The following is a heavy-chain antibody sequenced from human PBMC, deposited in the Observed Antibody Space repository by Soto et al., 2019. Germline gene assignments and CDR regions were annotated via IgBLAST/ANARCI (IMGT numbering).Heavy chain of an antibody. CDR2: ISGSGDTT. D-gene: IGHD5-18*01. CDR1: VVTFSRYA. Sequence: PGGSLRLSCAASVVTFSRYAMTWVRQAPGKGLEWVSTISGSGDTTYYADSVRGRFTISRDNFKNTLSLQMSSLRADDTAVYYRAGIQLWPYFDYWGQGTLVTVSS. J-gene: IGHJ4*02. CDR3: AGIQLWPYFDY. V-gene: IGHV3-23*01.